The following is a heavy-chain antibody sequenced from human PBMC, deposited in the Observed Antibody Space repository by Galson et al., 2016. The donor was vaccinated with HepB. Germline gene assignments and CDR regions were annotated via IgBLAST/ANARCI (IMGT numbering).Heavy chain of an antibody. V-gene: IGHV4-34*01. J-gene: IGHJ2*01. CDR3: ASPSRSRRFFDL. CDR2: INHSGNT. CDR1: GGSFSAYY. Sequence: TLSLTCAGYGGSFSAYYWSWIRQPPGKGLEWIGEINHSGNTNYNPSLKSRVTISIDTSKSQFSLKLTSVTAADTAVYYCASPSRSRRFFDLWGRGTLVTVSS.